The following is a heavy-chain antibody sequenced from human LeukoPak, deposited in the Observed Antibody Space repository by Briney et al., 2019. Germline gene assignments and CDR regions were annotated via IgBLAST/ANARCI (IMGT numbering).Heavy chain of an antibody. J-gene: IGHJ4*02. D-gene: IGHD4-17*01. CDR3: ARGGGYGDYGYVDN. CDR2: IYTSGST. V-gene: IGHV4-4*07. Sequence: PSETLSLTCTVSGGSISSYYWSWIRQPAGKGLEWIGRIYTSGSTNYNPSLKSRVTMSADTSKNQFSLKLSSVTAADTAVYYCARGGGYGDYGYVDNWGQGTLVTVSS. CDR1: GGSISSYY.